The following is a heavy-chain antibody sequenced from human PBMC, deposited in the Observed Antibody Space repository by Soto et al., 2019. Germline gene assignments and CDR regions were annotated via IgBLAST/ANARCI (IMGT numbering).Heavy chain of an antibody. CDR1: GSSLRNSRMG. V-gene: IGHV4-61*01. CDR3: ARCPNGELFAFDY. D-gene: IGHD1-26*01. Sequence: SGPTLVNPTETLTLTCTVSGSSLRNSRMGVTWIRQPPGKGLEWIGYIYYSGSTNYNPSLKSRVTISVDTSKNQFSLKLSSVTAADTAVYYCARCPNGELFAFDYWGQGTLVTVSS. CDR2: IYYSGST. J-gene: IGHJ4*02.